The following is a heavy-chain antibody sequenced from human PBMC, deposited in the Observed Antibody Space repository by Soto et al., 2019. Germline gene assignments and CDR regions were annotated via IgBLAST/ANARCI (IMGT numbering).Heavy chain of an antibody. CDR3: ARYSSSYFDY. V-gene: IGHV4-38-2*01. CDR2: LYHSGIS. D-gene: IGHD6-6*01. Sequence: NPSETLSLTCAVSGYSISSGYYWGWIRQPPGKGLEWIGYLYHSGISDYNPSLKSRVTISVDTSKNQFSLKVRSVTAAGTAVYYCARYSSSYFDYWGQGSRVTVSS. J-gene: IGHJ4*02. CDR1: GYSISSGYY.